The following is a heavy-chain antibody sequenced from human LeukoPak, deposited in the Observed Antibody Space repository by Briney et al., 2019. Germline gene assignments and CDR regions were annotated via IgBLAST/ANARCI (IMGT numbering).Heavy chain of an antibody. CDR2: SSSSSSYI. CDR1: GFTFSSYS. J-gene: IGHJ4*02. D-gene: IGHD1-26*01. V-gene: IGHV3-21*01. Sequence: GSLRLSCAASGFTFSSYSMNWVRQAPGKGLEWVSSSSSSSSYIYYADSVKGRFTSSRDNAKNSLYLQMNSLRAEDTAVYYCARDQFFGGSYYFDHWGQGTLVTVSS. CDR3: ARDQFFGGSYYFDH.